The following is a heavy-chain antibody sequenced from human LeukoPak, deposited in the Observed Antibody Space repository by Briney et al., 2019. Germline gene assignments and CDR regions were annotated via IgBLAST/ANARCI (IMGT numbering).Heavy chain of an antibody. D-gene: IGHD4-17*01. Sequence: ASVKVSCKASGYTFTGYYMHWVRQAPGQGLEWMGWINPNSGGTNYAQKFQGRVTMTRDTSISTAYMELSRLRSDATAVYYCATPYGDYGTGGWFDPWGQGTLVTVSS. V-gene: IGHV1-2*02. CDR2: INPNSGGT. J-gene: IGHJ5*02. CDR3: ATPYGDYGTGGWFDP. CDR1: GYTFTGYY.